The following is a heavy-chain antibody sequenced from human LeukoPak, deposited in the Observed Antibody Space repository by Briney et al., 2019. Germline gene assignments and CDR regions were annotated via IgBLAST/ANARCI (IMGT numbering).Heavy chain of an antibody. CDR3: ARAYCSSTSCYFGRIWYFDL. CDR2: IYYSGST. V-gene: IGHV4-59*01. CDR1: GGSISSYY. D-gene: IGHD2-2*01. J-gene: IGHJ2*01. Sequence: TSETLSLTCTVSGGSISSYYWSWIRQPPGKGLEWIGYIYYSGSTNYNPSLKSRVTISVDTSKNQFSLKLSSVTAADTAVYYCARAYCSSTSCYFGRIWYFDLWGRGTLVTVSS.